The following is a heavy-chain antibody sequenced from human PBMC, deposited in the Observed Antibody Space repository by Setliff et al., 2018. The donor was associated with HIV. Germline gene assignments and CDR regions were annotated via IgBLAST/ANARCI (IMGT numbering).Heavy chain of an antibody. Sequence: SETLSLTCNVSGFSFRNSFYNWGWIRQPPGKGLEWIGYIYYSGSTNYNPSLRSRVTISVDTSKNQVSLRLTSVTSADTAVYYCARGSSSGTDLAVLWGQGTLVTV. CDR3: ARGSSSGTDLAVL. V-gene: IGHV4-61*01. CDR2: IYYSGST. CDR1: GFSFRNSFYN. D-gene: IGHD3-22*01. J-gene: IGHJ4*02.